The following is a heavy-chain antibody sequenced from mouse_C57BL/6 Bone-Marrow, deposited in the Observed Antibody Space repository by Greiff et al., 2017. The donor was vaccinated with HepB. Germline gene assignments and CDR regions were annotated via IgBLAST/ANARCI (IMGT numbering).Heavy chain of an antibody. J-gene: IGHJ2*01. CDR1: GYSITSGYY. CDR3: ARTYYDYDDDY. CDR2: ISYDGSN. V-gene: IGHV3-6*01. D-gene: IGHD2-4*01. Sequence: EVQLQQSGPGLVKPSQSLSLTCSVTGYSITSGYYWNWIRQFPGNKLEWMGYISYDGSNNYNPSLKNRIPITLDTSKNQLFLKLNSVTTEDTATCYCARTYYDYDDDYWGQGTTLTVSS.